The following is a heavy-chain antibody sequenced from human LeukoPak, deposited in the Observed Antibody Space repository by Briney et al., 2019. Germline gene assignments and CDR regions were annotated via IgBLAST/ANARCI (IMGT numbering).Heavy chain of an antibody. D-gene: IGHD1-14*01. CDR2: IYGGGSGIT. CDR1: GFTFSKYT. J-gene: IGHJ4*02. V-gene: IGHV3-23*01. CDR3: AKDFTPDGIWDIDY. Sequence: GGSLRLSCVASGFTFSKYTMSWVRQPPGKGLEWVSGIYGGGSGITFYAESVKGRFTISRDNSKNPLYLQMNSLRDEDTAIYYCAKDFTPDGIWDIDYWGRETLITVSS.